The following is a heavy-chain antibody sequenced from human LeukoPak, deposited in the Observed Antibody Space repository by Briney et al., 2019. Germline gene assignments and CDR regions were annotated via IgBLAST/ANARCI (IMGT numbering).Heavy chain of an antibody. CDR2: IRRSGSYK. D-gene: IGHD4/OR15-4a*01. CDR1: SAAYTIKG. J-gene: IGHJ4*02. CDR3: ARGMIRGALWCVDF. V-gene: IGHV3-21*01. Sequence: AGSLTLTFVAYSAAYTIKGKHCLRPAPRNPPEWDSSIRRSGSYKYYADSLKGRSTIARDNGDNSVFLQLNSLTVEDTAVYYWARGMIRGALWCVDFWGLGSLVTVSS.